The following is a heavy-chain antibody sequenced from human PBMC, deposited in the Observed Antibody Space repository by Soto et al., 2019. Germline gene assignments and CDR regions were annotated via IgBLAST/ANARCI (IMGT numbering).Heavy chain of an antibody. V-gene: IGHV3-30*18. CDR2: ISYDGSNK. CDR3: AKDYDYVWGSPNWFDP. J-gene: IGHJ5*02. CDR1: GFTFSSYG. D-gene: IGHD3-16*01. Sequence: GGSLRLSCAASGFTFSSYGMYWVRQAPGKGLEWVAVISYDGSNKYYADSVKGRFTISRDNSKNTLYLQMNSLRAEDTAVYYCAKDYDYVWGSPNWFDPWGQGTLVTVSS.